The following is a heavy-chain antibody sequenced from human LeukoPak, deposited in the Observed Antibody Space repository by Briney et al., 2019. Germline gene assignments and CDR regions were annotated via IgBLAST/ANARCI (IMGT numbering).Heavy chain of an antibody. D-gene: IGHD5-24*01. CDR2: ISAYNGNT. CDR3: ASTGGDGYNPSSFDY. Sequence: ASVKVSCKASGYTFTSYGISWVRQAPGQGLEWMGWISAYNGNTNYAQKLQGRVTMTTDTSTSTAYMELRSLRSDDTAVYYCASTGGDGYNPSSFDYWGQGTLVTVSS. CDR1: GYTFTSYG. V-gene: IGHV1-18*01. J-gene: IGHJ4*02.